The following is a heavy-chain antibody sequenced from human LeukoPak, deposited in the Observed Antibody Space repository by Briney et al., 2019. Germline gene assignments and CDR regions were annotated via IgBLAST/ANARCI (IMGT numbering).Heavy chain of an antibody. CDR3: AKDPISGQWLVQFDY. V-gene: IGHV3-30*18. CDR2: ISYDGSNK. Sequence: PGGSLRLSCAASGFTFSSYGMHWVRQAPGKGLEWVAVISYDGSNKFYADSEKGRFTISRDNSKSTLYLQMNSLRAEDTAVYYCAKDPISGQWLVQFDYWGQGTLVTVSS. J-gene: IGHJ4*02. D-gene: IGHD6-19*01. CDR1: GFTFSSYG.